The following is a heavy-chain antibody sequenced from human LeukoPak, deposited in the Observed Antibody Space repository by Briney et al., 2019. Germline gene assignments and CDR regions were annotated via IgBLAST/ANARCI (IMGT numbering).Heavy chain of an antibody. CDR1: GFTVSSHY. Sequence: GGPLRLSCAASGFTVSSHYMSWVRQAPGKGLEWVSLIYSSGSTFYADSVRGRFTISRDNSKNTLYLQMNSLRPEDTAVYFYARDSSSFPNYFDYWGQGTLVTVSS. CDR3: ARDSSSFPNYFDY. J-gene: IGHJ4*02. CDR2: IYSSGST. V-gene: IGHV3-53*01. D-gene: IGHD3-3*02.